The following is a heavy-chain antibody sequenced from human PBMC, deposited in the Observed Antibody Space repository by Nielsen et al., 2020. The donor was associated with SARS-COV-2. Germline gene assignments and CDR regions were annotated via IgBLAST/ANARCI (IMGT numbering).Heavy chain of an antibody. CDR2: MYPSGRT. J-gene: IGHJ2*01. D-gene: IGHD2-2*01. CDR1: GYPISSGYR. Sequence: SETLSLTCTVSGYPISSGYRWGWIRQPPGKGLEWIATMYPSGRTYYNPSTRNRVTIALDTSRNQFSLKLNSVTAAGTALYYCARVDCSTTSCYPLYWYFDLWGRGTLVTVSS. V-gene: IGHV4-38-2*02. CDR3: ARVDCSTTSCYPLYWYFDL.